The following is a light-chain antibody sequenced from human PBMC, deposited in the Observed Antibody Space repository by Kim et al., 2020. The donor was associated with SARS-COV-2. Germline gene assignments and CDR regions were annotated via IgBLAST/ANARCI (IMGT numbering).Light chain of an antibody. CDR2: DAS. Sequence: SPGERATRSGGASQTVSSNYLAWYQQKPGLAPRLLIYDASTRATGIPDSFSGSGSGTDFTLTISRLEPEDCAVYYCQQYGGSPKSFGQGTKVE. CDR1: QTVSSNY. J-gene: IGKJ1*01. V-gene: IGKV3D-20*01. CDR3: QQYGGSPKS.